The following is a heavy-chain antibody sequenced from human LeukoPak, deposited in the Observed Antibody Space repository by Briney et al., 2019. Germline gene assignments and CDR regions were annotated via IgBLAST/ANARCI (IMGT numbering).Heavy chain of an antibody. D-gene: IGHD4-23*01. Sequence: GGSLRLSCAASGFTFTNAWMNWVRQAPGKGLEWVGRIKSKADGETIDYAAPVKDRFTFSRDDSKNMLYLQMNSLKSEDTAVYYCSTLTSRGLSNSWGQGTLVTVSS. CDR1: GFTFTNAW. CDR3: STLTSRGLSNS. J-gene: IGHJ4*02. CDR2: IKSKADGETI. V-gene: IGHV3-15*07.